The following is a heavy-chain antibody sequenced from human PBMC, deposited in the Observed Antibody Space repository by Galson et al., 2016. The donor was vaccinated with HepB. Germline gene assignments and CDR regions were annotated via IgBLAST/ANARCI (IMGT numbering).Heavy chain of an antibody. D-gene: IGHD2-15*01. CDR3: VRDHSVVPATAYNWFDP. CDR1: GFAFSSHW. Sequence: SLRLSCAASGFAFSSHWMHWVRQAPGKGLGWVSLINSDGTTSNYADSVKGPFTISRDNAKNTLYLQMNSLRAEDTAVYYCVRDHSVVPATAYNWFDPWGQGTLVTVSS. CDR2: INSDGTTS. V-gene: IGHV3-74*01. J-gene: IGHJ5*02.